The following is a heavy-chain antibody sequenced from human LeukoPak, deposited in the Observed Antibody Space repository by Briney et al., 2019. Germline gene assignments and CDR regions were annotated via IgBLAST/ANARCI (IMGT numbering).Heavy chain of an antibody. CDR2: IYYSGST. D-gene: IGHD6-6*01. Sequence: SETLSLTCTVSGGSISSYYWSWIRQPPGKGLEWIGYIYYSGSTNYNPSLKSRVTISVDTSKNQFSLKLSPVTAADTAVYYCARGMYSSSRLVYYYMDVWGKGTTVTVSS. V-gene: IGHV4-59*01. CDR1: GGSISSYY. J-gene: IGHJ6*03. CDR3: ARGMYSSSRLVYYYMDV.